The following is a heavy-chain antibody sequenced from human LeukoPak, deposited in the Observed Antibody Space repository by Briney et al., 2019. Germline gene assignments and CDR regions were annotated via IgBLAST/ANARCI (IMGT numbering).Heavy chain of an antibody. J-gene: IGHJ4*02. CDR2: MFYSGST. CDR3: AGLSGYSSG. CDR1: GGSISSSSYY. V-gene: IGHV4-39*07. D-gene: IGHD6-19*01. Sequence: SETLSLTCAVSGGSISSSSYYWAWIRQPPGKGLEWVGSMFYSGSTYYNPSLKSRVTISVNTSKNQFSLKLSSVTAADTAVYYCAGLSGYSSGWGQGTLVTVSS.